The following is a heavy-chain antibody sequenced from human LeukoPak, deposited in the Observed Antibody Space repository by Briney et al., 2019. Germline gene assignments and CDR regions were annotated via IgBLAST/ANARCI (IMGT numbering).Heavy chain of an antibody. CDR1: GGSLSSATHF. CDR3: ARGPTPYCTNGVCYGYYYDS. J-gene: IGHJ4*02. V-gene: IGHV4-39*07. CDR2: VSNPGGT. Sequence: SETLSLTCTVSGGSLSSATHFWAWIRQPPGKGLEWIGFVSNPGGTFKNPSLESRASISFDTSKSQFSLRLRSVTAADTAVYYCARGPTPYCTNGVCYGYYYDSWGQGIPVTVSS. D-gene: IGHD2-8*01.